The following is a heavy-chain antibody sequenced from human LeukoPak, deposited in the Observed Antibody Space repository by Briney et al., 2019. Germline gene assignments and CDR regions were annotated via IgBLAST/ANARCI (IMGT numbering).Heavy chain of an antibody. CDR1: GGSFSGYY. V-gene: IGHV4-34*01. CDR3: ARLSIAVAGDWVN. D-gene: IGHD6-19*01. Sequence: PSETLSLTCAVYGGSFSGYYWSWIRQLPGKGLEWIGEINHSGSTNYNPSLKSRVTISVDTSKNQFSLKLSSVTAADTAVYYCARLSIAVAGDWVNWGQGTLVTVSS. CDR2: INHSGST. J-gene: IGHJ4*02.